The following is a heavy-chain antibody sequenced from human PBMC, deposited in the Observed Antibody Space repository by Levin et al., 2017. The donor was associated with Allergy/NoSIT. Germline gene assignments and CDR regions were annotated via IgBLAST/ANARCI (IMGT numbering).Heavy chain of an antibody. Sequence: GESLKISCAASGFTFSDYYMSWIRQAPGKGLEWVSYISSSGSTIYYADSVKGRFTISRDNAKNSLYLQMNSLRAEDTAVYYCARDQRGYYDSSGYLPYWGQGTLVTVSS. D-gene: IGHD3-22*01. CDR3: ARDQRGYYDSSGYLPY. V-gene: IGHV3-11*01. J-gene: IGHJ4*02. CDR2: ISSSGSTI. CDR1: GFTFSDYY.